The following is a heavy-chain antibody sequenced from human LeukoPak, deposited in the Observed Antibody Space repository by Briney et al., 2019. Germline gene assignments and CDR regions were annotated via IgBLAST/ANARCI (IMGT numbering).Heavy chain of an antibody. V-gene: IGHV3-21*01. Sequence: PGGSLRLSCAVSGFSVSNNYMNWVRQAPGKGLEWVSSISSSSSYIYYADSVKGRFTISRDNAKNSLYLQMNSLRAEDTAVYYCARDGVDSFDYWGQGTLVTVSS. J-gene: IGHJ4*02. CDR2: ISSSSSYI. D-gene: IGHD3/OR15-3a*01. CDR1: GFSVSNNY. CDR3: ARDGVDSFDY.